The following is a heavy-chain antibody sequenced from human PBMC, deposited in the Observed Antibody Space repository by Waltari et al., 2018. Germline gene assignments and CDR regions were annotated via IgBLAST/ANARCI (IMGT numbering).Heavy chain of an antibody. CDR1: GGSFSSYW. V-gene: IGHV4-59*12. CDR3: ARDAVVREYPDYYGLDS. Sequence: QVQLQESGPGLVKPSETLSLTCAVSGGSFSSYWWSWLRQPPGKGLEWIGEINGNSGSTNYNPSLKSRVTISKDASKNQFSLKLSSVTAADTAVYYCARDAVVREYPDYYGLDSWGQGVVVTVSS. J-gene: IGHJ6*02. D-gene: IGHD2-2*02. CDR2: INGNSGST.